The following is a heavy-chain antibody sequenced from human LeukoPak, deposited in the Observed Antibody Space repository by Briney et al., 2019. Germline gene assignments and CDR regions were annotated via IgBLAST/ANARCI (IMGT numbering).Heavy chain of an antibody. CDR1: GGSFSGYY. Sequence: SEILSLTCAVYGGSFSGYYWSWIRLPPGKGLEWIGETNHSGSTNYNPSLKSRVTISVDTSKNQFSLKLSSVTAADTAVYYCARVPQRFDPWGQGTLVTVSS. CDR2: TNHSGST. J-gene: IGHJ5*02. D-gene: IGHD6-13*01. V-gene: IGHV4-34*01. CDR3: ARVPQRFDP.